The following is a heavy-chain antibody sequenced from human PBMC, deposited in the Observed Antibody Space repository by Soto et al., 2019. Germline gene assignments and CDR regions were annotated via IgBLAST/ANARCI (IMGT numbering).Heavy chain of an antibody. J-gene: IGHJ6*02. V-gene: IGHV4-34*09. CDR2: IFYSGTT. CDR1: GGSFSGYY. D-gene: IGHD1-1*01. CDR3: ARDLWVEPELYYYGMDV. Sequence: PSETLSLTCAVYGGSFSGYYWSWIRQPPGKGLEWIGHIFYSGTTYYNPSLKSRLTISVDTSKNHFSLRLTSVTAADTAVYYCARDLWVEPELYYYGMDVWGQGTTVTVSS.